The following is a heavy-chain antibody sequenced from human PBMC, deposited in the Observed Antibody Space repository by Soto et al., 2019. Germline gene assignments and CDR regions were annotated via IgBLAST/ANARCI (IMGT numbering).Heavy chain of an antibody. CDR3: ASISSSDYVSFDY. V-gene: IGHV1-18*04. D-gene: IGHD6-6*01. Sequence: AAVKVSCKASGYTFTSYGISWVRQAPGQGLEWMGWISAYNGNTNYAQKLQGRVTISVDTSKNQFSLKLSSVTAADTAVYYCASISSSDYVSFDYWGQGTLVTVSS. J-gene: IGHJ4*02. CDR1: GYTFTSYG. CDR2: ISAYNGNT.